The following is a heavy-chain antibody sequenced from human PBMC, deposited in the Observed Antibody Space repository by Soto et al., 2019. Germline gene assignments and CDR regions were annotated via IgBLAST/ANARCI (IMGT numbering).Heavy chain of an antibody. CDR2: IWYDGSNK. CDR3: AREGQQQLAPFGY. D-gene: IGHD6-13*01. Sequence: AGGSLRLSCAASGFTFSSYGMHWLRQAPGKGLEWVAVIWYDGSNKYYAENVKGQFTIYRDNTKNTLYLKMNRLRAEDTAVYYCAREGQQQLAPFGYWGQGT. CDR1: GFTFSSYG. V-gene: IGHV3-33*01. J-gene: IGHJ4*02.